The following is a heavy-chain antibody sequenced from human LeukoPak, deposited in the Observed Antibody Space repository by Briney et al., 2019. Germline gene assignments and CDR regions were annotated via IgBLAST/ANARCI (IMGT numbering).Heavy chain of an antibody. CDR1: GGSISSYY. CDR3: ARVRVAVSWFDP. Sequence: PSETLSLTCTVSGGSISSYYWSWIRQPPGKGLEWIGYIYYSGSTNYNPSLKSRDTISVDTSKNQFSLKLSSVTAADTAVYYCARVRVAVSWFDPWGQGTLVTVSS. CDR2: IYYSGST. J-gene: IGHJ5*02. V-gene: IGHV4-59*01. D-gene: IGHD6-19*01.